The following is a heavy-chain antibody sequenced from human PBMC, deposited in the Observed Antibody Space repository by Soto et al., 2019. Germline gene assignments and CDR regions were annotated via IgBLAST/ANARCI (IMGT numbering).Heavy chain of an antibody. CDR2: IGTAGDT. CDR1: GFTFSSYD. Sequence: LRLSCAASGFTFSSYDMHWVRQATGKGLEWVSAIGTAGDTYYPGSVKGRFTISRENAKNSLYLQMNSLRAGDTAVYYCAREGHYDSSGYYSDAFDIWGQGTMVTVSS. J-gene: IGHJ3*02. V-gene: IGHV3-13*01. D-gene: IGHD3-22*01. CDR3: AREGHYDSSGYYSDAFDI.